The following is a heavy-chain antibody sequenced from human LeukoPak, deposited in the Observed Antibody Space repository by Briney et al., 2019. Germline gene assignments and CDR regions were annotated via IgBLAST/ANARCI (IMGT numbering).Heavy chain of an antibody. CDR1: GYTFTSYD. Sequence: ASVKVSCKASGYTFTSYDINWVRQAPGQGLEWMGCINPNSGGTNYAQKFQGRVTMTRDTSISTAYMELSRLRSDDTAVYYCARGPYSSSWYDWYYYYYMDVWGKGTAVTVSS. V-gene: IGHV1-2*02. CDR3: ARGPYSSSWYDWYYYYYMDV. J-gene: IGHJ6*03. CDR2: INPNSGGT. D-gene: IGHD6-13*01.